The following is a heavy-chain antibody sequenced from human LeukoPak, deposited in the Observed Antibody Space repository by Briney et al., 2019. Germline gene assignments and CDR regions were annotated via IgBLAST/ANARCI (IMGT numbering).Heavy chain of an antibody. D-gene: IGHD3-16*01. CDR1: GGSISSYY. CDR2: IYYSGST. J-gene: IGHJ4*02. CDR3: ARSVGGYYFDY. Sequence: SETLSLTCTVSGGSISSYYWSWIRQPPGKGLEWIGYIYYSGSTNYNPSLKSRVTISVDTSKNQFSLKLSSVTAADTAMYYCARSVGGYYFDYWGQGTLVTVSS. V-gene: IGHV4-59*01.